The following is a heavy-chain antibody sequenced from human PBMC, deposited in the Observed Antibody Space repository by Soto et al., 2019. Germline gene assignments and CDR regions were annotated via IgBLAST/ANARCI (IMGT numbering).Heavy chain of an antibody. CDR2: IYYSGST. D-gene: IGHD2-15*01. V-gene: IGHV4-39*01. J-gene: IGHJ5*02. CDR3: ARSDRRLYCSGGSCSLNWFDP. CDR1: GGSISSSSYY. Sequence: SETLSLTCTVSGGSISSSSYYWGWIRQPPGKGLEWIGSIYYSGSTYYNPSLKSRVTISVDTSKNQFSLKLSSVTAADTAVYYCARSDRRLYCSGGSCSLNWFDPWGQGTLVTVSS.